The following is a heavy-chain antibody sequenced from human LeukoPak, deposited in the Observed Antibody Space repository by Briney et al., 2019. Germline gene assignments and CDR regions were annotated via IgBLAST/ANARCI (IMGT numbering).Heavy chain of an antibody. D-gene: IGHD3/OR15-3a*01. J-gene: IGHJ4*02. V-gene: IGHV1-69*11. CDR3: ARDLVCTVNCKDC. Sequence: WASVKVSCKASGGTFSNDAISWVRQAPRQGLEWMGRIMPHLGLAALYAPKFKGRATITADESLTTAYLELTSLTAQDTAVYFCARDLVCTVNCKDCWGQGTLV. CDR1: GGTFSNDA. CDR2: IMPHLGLAA.